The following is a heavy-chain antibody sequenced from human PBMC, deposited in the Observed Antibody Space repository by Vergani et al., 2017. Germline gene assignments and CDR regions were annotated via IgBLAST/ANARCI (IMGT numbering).Heavy chain of an antibody. CDR1: GFPFNSFC. CDR3: ARARCIETCYMSKWLDS. CDR2: IKSDGSIT. V-gene: IGHV3-74*03. Sequence: DVHLAESGGGFFQPGGSLEPPFSAFGFPFNSFCLHWVPQVPGKGLLWVVGIKSDGSITADADSVKGRFTISRDNAQNTLYLQMNSLRVEDTGVYYCARARCIETCYMSKWLDSWGQGTLVTGSS. J-gene: IGHJ5*01. D-gene: IGHD3-9*01.